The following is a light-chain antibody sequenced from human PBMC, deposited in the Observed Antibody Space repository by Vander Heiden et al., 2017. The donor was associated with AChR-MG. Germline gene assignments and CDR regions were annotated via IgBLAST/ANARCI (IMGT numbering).Light chain of an antibody. CDR3: QQYDNWPLT. J-gene: IGKJ4*01. Sequence: EIVMTQSPATLSMSPGERATLSCRASQSVRSKLAWYQQKPGQAPRLLVYGASTRANGIPVRISGSGSGTEFTLTISSLQSEDFAMYYCQQYDNWPLTFGGGTKVEIK. CDR2: GAS. CDR1: QSVRSK. V-gene: IGKV3-15*01.